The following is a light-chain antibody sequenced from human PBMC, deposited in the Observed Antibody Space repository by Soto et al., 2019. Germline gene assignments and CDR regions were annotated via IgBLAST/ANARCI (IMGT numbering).Light chain of an antibody. CDR2: GAS. CDR1: QSVGSN. V-gene: IGKV3-15*01. Sequence: EIVMTQSPATLSVSPGERATLSCRASQSVGSNLAWYQQKPGQAPRLLIYGASTSATGIPARFSGSGSGTEVTLTLSSLQSEDFAIYFCQQYNNWPPDRTFGQGTKVEIK. CDR3: QQYNNWPPDRT. J-gene: IGKJ1*01.